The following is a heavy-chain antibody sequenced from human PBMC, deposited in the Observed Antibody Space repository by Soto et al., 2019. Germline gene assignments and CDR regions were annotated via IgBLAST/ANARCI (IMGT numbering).Heavy chain of an antibody. CDR3: ARQIYDSDTGPNFQYYFDS. CDR2: IDPSDSQT. V-gene: IGHV5-10-1*01. J-gene: IGHJ4*02. CDR1: GCSFAGYW. Sequence: PGESLKISCKGSGCSFAGYWITWVRQKPGKGLEWMGRIDPSDSQTYYSPSFRGHVTISATKSITTVFLQWSSLRASDTDMYYCARQIYDSDTGPNFQYYFDSWGQGTPVTVS. D-gene: IGHD3-22*01.